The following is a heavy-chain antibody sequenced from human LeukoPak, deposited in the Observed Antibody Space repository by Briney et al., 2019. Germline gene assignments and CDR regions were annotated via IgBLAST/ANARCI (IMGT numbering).Heavy chain of an antibody. CDR3: ARDNAGLVKHLDAFDL. Sequence: AGRSLRLSCAASGFIFSDYGMHWVRQAPGKGLEWVAVIWNDGSNTYYEDSVKGLFTISRDNSKNTLYLQMNSLRAEDTAVYYCARDNAGLVKHLDAFDLWGQGTMVTVAS. CDR1: GFIFSDYG. CDR2: IWNDGSNT. V-gene: IGHV3-33*01. D-gene: IGHD1-26*01. J-gene: IGHJ3*01.